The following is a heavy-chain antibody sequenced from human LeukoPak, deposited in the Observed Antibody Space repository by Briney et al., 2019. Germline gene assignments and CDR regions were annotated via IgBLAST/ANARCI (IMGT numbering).Heavy chain of an antibody. Sequence: GESLKISCKGSGYSFTKYWLGWVRQVPGKGLEWMGIIYPGDSDTRYSPSFQGQVTISADKSISTAYLQWSSLKASDTAMYYCARSTGYGSGSQDAFDIWGQGTMVTVSS. CDR1: GYSFTKYW. D-gene: IGHD3-10*01. J-gene: IGHJ3*02. CDR2: IYPGDSDT. V-gene: IGHV5-51*01. CDR3: ARSTGYGSGSQDAFDI.